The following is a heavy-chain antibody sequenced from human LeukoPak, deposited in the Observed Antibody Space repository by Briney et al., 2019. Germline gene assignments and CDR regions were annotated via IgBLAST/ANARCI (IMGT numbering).Heavy chain of an antibody. D-gene: IGHD5-18*01. Sequence: GGSLRLSCAASGFTFSDYYMSWIRQAPGKGLEWVSYISSSGTNTHYADSVKGRFIISRDNAKNSLDLQMNSLRAEDTAVYYCARGRGYSYADWGQGTLVTVSS. CDR2: ISSSGTNT. CDR3: ARGRGYSYAD. V-gene: IGHV3-11*01. CDR1: GFTFSDYY. J-gene: IGHJ4*02.